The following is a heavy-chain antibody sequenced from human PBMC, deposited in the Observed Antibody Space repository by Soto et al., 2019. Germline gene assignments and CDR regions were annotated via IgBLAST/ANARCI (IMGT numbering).Heavy chain of an antibody. CDR3: ASPLSLIGAFDI. Sequence: QVQLVQSGAEVKKPGASVKVSCKASGYTFTSYAMHWVRQAPGQRLEWMGWINAGNGNTKYSQKFQGRVTITRDTSASTAYMELSSLRSDDTAVYYCASPLSLIGAFDIWGQGTMVTVSS. CDR1: GYTFTSYA. D-gene: IGHD3-22*01. V-gene: IGHV1-3*01. J-gene: IGHJ3*02. CDR2: INAGNGNT.